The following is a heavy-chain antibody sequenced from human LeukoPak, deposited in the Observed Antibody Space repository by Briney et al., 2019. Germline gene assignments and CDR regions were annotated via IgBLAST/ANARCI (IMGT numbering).Heavy chain of an antibody. V-gene: IGHV1-2*02. CDR3: ARVRLPLVWFDP. D-gene: IGHD4-17*01. CDR1: GYTFTCYY. Sequence: ASVKVSCKASGYTFTCYYMHWVRQAPGQGLEWMGWINPNSGGTNYAQKFQGRVTMTRDTSISTAYMELSRLRSDDTAVYYCARVRLPLVWFDPWGQGTLVTVSS. CDR2: INPNSGGT. J-gene: IGHJ5*02.